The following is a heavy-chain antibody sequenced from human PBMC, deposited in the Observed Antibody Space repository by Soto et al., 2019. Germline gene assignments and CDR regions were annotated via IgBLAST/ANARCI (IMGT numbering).Heavy chain of an antibody. Sequence: QVQLQESDPGLVKPSQTLSLTCTVSGGSISSGGYYWSWIRQHPGKGLEWIGYIYYSGSTYYNPSLKSRVTISVDTSKNQFSLKLSSVTAADTAVYYCRMQWLGTYYYGMDVWGQGTTVTVSS. CDR2: IYYSGST. CDR1: GGSISSGGYY. V-gene: IGHV4-31*03. D-gene: IGHD6-19*01. CDR3: RMQWLGTYYYGMDV. J-gene: IGHJ6*02.